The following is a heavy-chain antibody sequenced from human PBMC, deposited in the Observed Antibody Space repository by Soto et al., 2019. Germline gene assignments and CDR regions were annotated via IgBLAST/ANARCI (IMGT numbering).Heavy chain of an antibody. CDR3: ARSYGELVSNYYYYGMDV. Sequence: LSLTCTVSGGSISSYYWSWIRQPPGKGLEWIGYIYYSGSTNYNPSLKSRVTISVDTSKNQFSQKLSSVTAADTAVYYCARSYGELVSNYYYYGMDVWGQGTTVTVSS. D-gene: IGHD6-6*01. CDR2: IYYSGST. J-gene: IGHJ6*02. V-gene: IGHV4-59*01. CDR1: GGSISSYY.